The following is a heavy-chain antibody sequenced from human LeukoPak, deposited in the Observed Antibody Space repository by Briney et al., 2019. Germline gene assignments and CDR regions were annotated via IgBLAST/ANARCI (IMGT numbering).Heavy chain of an antibody. CDR3: AVIRLGDLSLIDY. D-gene: IGHD3-16*02. V-gene: IGHV1-18*01. CDR1: GYTFTSFG. CDR2: IVVYDGDA. J-gene: IGHJ4*02. Sequence: ASVKVSCKASGYTFTSFGISWVRQAPGQGLEWMRWIVVYDGDANYAQKFQGRVTMTTDTSTNTAYMELRSLRSDDTAVYYCAVIRLGDLSLIDYWGQGTLVTVST.